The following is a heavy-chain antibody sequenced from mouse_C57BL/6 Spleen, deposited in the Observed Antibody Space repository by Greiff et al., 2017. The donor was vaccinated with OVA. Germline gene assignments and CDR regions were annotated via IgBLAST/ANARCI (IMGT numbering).Heavy chain of an antibody. Sequence: QVQLKQSGAELVKPGASVKMSCKASGYTFTSYWITWVKQRPGQGLEWIGDIYPGSGSTNYNEKFKSKATLTVDTSSSTAYMQLSSLTSEDSAVYYCARFTTVVDYWGQGTTLTVSS. D-gene: IGHD1-1*01. CDR2: IYPGSGST. V-gene: IGHV1-55*01. CDR1: GYTFTSYW. CDR3: ARFTTVVDY. J-gene: IGHJ2*01.